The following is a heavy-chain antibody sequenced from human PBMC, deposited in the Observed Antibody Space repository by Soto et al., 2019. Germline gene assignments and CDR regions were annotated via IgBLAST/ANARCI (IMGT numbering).Heavy chain of an antibody. Sequence: GASVKVSCKASGYTFTSYDINWVRQATGQGLEWMGWMNPNSGNTGYAQKFQGRVTMTRNTSISTAYMELSSLKSEDTAVYYCARAAVVAVHNWFDPWGQGTLVTVSS. V-gene: IGHV1-8*01. CDR3: ARAAVVAVHNWFDP. CDR2: MNPNSGNT. CDR1: GYTFTSYD. J-gene: IGHJ5*02. D-gene: IGHD2-15*01.